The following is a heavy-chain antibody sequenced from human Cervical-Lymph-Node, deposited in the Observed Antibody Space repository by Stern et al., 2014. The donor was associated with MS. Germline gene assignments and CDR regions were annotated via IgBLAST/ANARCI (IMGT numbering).Heavy chain of an antibody. J-gene: IGHJ3*01. CDR2: IGSYYGNT. CDR3: ARGRLGSGNAFDF. V-gene: IGHV1-18*01. D-gene: IGHD1-26*01. Sequence: VQLVQSGADVNKPGASVKVSFKASGYTFPSYGISCVRPAPGQGLECKGWIGSYYGNTNYAQKLQGRVTVTTDTSTSTAYMELRSLRSDDTAVYYCARGRLGSGNAFDFWGQGTMVTVSS. CDR1: GYTFPSYG.